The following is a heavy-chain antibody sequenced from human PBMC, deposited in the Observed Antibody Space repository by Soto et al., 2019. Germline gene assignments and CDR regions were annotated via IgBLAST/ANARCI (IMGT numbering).Heavy chain of an antibody. J-gene: IGHJ3*02. Sequence: ASVKVSCKASGYTFTGYYMHWVRQAPGQGLEGMGWINHNSGGTSYAQKFQGWVTMTRDTSISTANMELSRLRSDDTAVYYSARDDSTTDAFDIWGQGTMVTVSS. CDR1: GYTFTGYY. CDR3: ARDDSTTDAFDI. CDR2: INHNSGGT. D-gene: IGHD6-13*01. V-gene: IGHV1-2*04.